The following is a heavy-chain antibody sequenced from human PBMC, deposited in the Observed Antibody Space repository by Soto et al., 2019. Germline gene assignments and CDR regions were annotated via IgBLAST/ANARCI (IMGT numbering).Heavy chain of an antibody. Sequence: SETLSLSCLVSGDSVSSDRYFWTWIRQPPGKGLEWIAYISYTGDTIYKPSLKSGVTISVDTARNQFALTRASVTAADTAVYFCARIVVGATVDLWGQGSLVTVSS. V-gene: IGHV4-61*01. D-gene: IGHD1-26*01. CDR3: ARIVVGATVDL. J-gene: IGHJ5*02. CDR1: GDSVSSDRYF. CDR2: ISYTGDT.